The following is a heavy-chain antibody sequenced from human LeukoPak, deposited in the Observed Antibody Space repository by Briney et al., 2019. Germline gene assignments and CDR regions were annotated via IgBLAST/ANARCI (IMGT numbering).Heavy chain of an antibody. D-gene: IGHD2/OR15-2a*01. Sequence: GGSLRLSCAASGFTFSSYWMHWVRQAPGKGLVWVSRINMDGSSTDYADSVKGRFTISRDNAKHSLFLQMNSLRAEDSAVYYCARVAVIYYYYMEVWGKGTTVTVSS. J-gene: IGHJ6*03. CDR1: GFTFSSYW. CDR3: ARVAVIYYYYMEV. V-gene: IGHV3-74*01. CDR2: INMDGSST.